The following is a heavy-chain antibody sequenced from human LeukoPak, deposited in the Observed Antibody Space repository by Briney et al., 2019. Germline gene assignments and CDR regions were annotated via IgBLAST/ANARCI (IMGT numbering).Heavy chain of an antibody. J-gene: IGHJ6*02. V-gene: IGHV3-21*01. CDR1: GFTFSSYG. CDR3: ARDVFGYYGMDV. D-gene: IGHD3-16*01. CDR2: ISSSSSYI. Sequence: GGSLRLSCAASGFTFSSYGMNWVRQAPGKGLEWVSSISSSSSYIYYADSVKGRFTISRDNAKNSLYLQMNSLRAEDTAVYYCARDVFGYYGMDVWGQGTTVTVSS.